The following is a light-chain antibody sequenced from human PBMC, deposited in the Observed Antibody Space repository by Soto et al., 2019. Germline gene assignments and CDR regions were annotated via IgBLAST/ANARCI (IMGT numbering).Light chain of an antibody. CDR2: EVS. V-gene: IGLV2-14*01. CDR1: SSDVGGYNY. J-gene: IGLJ2*01. CDR3: SSYTGSNTMV. Sequence: QSVLTQPASVSGSPGQSITISCTGTSSDVGGYNYVSWYQQHPGKAPKLMIYEVSNRPSGVSNRFSGSKSGNTASLTISGLQAEDEADYYCSSYTGSNTMVLGGGTKLTVL.